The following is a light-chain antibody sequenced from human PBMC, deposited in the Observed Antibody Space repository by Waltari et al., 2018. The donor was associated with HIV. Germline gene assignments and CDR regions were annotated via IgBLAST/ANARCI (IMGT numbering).Light chain of an antibody. CDR3: QSADSSGTYRRV. V-gene: IGLV3-25*03. Sequence: SYELTQPPSVSVSPGQTARITCSGDALPKQYAYWYQQKPGQAPVLVIYKDSERPSGIPERLSGSSSGTTVTLTISVVQAEDEADYYCQSADSSGTYRRVFGGGTKLTVL. J-gene: IGLJ3*02. CDR2: KDS. CDR1: ALPKQY.